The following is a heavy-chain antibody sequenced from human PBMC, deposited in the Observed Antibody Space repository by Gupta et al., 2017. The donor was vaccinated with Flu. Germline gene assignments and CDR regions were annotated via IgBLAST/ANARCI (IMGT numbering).Heavy chain of an antibody. Sequence: EVQLVQSGAEVKKPGESLRISSKGSGYSFTSYWISWVRQMPGKGLEWMGRIDPSDSYTNYSPSFQGHVTISADKSISTAYLQWSSLKASDTAMYYCARRPGSSSSEFWLVDYWGQGTLVTVSS. D-gene: IGHD6-6*01. CDR2: IDPSDSYT. V-gene: IGHV5-10-1*01. CDR1: GYSFTSYW. J-gene: IGHJ4*02. CDR3: ARRPGSSSSEFWLVDY.